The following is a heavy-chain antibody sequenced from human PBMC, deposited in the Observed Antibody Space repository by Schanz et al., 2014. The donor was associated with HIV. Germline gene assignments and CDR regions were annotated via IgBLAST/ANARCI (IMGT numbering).Heavy chain of an antibody. CDR2: INWNSGSI. D-gene: IGHD2-15*01. CDR3: ARGGIWEWDQPDFDY. Sequence: VQLVESGGGVVQPGRSLRLSCAASGITFNDYSMHWVRQGPGKGLEWVSGINWNSGSIGYADSVKGRFTISRDNSKSTLYLQMNSLRAEDTAVYYCARGGIWEWDQPDFDYWGQGTLVTVSS. CDR1: GITFNDYS. J-gene: IGHJ4*02. V-gene: IGHV3-9*01.